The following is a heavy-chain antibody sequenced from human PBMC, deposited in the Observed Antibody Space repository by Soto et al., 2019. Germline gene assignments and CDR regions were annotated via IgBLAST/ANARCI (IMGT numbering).Heavy chain of an antibody. CDR1: GFTFRTYA. V-gene: IGHV3-23*01. CDR2: ISGSNGRT. Sequence: GSLRLSCAASGFTFRTYAMNWVRLARGKGLEWVSTISGSNGRTYYADSVKGRFTISRDNSKDTLFLQMNSLRAEDTAIYYCARELDIVVVPSAISYWGQGTLVTVSS. J-gene: IGHJ4*02. D-gene: IGHD2-2*02. CDR3: ARELDIVVVPSAISY.